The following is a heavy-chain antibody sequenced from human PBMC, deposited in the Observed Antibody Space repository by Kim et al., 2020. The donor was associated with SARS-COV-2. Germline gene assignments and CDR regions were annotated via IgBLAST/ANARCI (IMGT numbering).Heavy chain of an antibody. CDR3: ASSESLLWFGDPKAYGMDV. D-gene: IGHD3-10*01. CDR1: GGSISSYY. V-gene: IGHV4-59*01. CDR2: IYYSGST. Sequence: SETLSLTCTVSGGSISSYYWSWIRQPPGKGLEWIGYIYYSGSTNYNPSLKSRVTISVDTSKNQFSLKLSSVTAADTAVYYCASSESLLWFGDPKAYGMDVWGQGTTVTVSS. J-gene: IGHJ6*02.